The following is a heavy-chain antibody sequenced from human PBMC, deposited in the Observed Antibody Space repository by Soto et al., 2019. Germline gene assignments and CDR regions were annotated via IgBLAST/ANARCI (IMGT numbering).Heavy chain of an antibody. CDR1: GYSFTSYW. J-gene: IGHJ4*02. Sequence: GESLKISCTGSGYSFTSYWISWVRQMPGKGLEWMGRIDRSDSYTNYSPSFQGDVTISADKSISTAYLQWSGLKASDTAMYYGARLSYDRIGKIKELDYWGQGTLVTVSS. D-gene: IGHD3-22*01. CDR2: IDRSDSYT. CDR3: ARLSYDRIGKIKELDY. V-gene: IGHV5-10-1*01.